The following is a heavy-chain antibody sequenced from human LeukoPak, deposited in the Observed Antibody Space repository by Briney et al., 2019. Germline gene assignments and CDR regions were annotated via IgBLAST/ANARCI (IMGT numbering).Heavy chain of an antibody. J-gene: IGHJ5*02. CDR2: INPNSGGT. CDR1: GYTFTGYY. D-gene: IGHD3-10*01. CDR3: ARVGRTYYYDSGSSNNWFDP. V-gene: IGHV1-2*02. Sequence: ASVKVSCKASGYTFTGYYMHWVRQAPGQGLEWMGWINPNSGGTNYAQKFQGRVTTTRDTSISTAYMELSRLRSDDTAVYCCARVGRTYYYDSGSSNNWFDPWGQGTLVTVSS.